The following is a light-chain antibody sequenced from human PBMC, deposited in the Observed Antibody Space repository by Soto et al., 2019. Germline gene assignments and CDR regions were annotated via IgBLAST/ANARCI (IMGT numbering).Light chain of an antibody. Sequence: QSLPTTPPSASGTPGQRGTISCSGSSSNIGSNTVNWYQQLPGTAPKLLIYSNNQRPSGVPDRFSGSKSGTSASLAISGLQSEDEADYYCAAWDDSLNGFYVFGTGTKVTVL. CDR3: AAWDDSLNGFYV. CDR2: SNN. J-gene: IGLJ1*01. CDR1: SSNIGSNT. V-gene: IGLV1-44*01.